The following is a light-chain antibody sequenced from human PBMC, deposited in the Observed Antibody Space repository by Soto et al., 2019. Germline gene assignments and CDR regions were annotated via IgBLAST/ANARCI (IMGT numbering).Light chain of an antibody. J-gene: IGLJ3*02. CDR1: GGSIANNY. CDR2: QDD. Sequence: NFMLTQPHSVSESPGKTVTISCTRSGGSIANNYVQWYQQRPGSAPTPVLLQDDERPSGVPDRFSGSIDRSSNSASLTISGLRTEDEADYYCHSYDSSAHGVFGGGTKLTVL. V-gene: IGLV6-57*03. CDR3: HSYDSSAHGV.